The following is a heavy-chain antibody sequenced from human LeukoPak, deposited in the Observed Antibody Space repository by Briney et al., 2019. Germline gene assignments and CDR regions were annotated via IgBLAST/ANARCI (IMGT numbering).Heavy chain of an antibody. Sequence: GGSLRLSCAASGFTFDDYAMHWVRQVPGKGLEWVSGITWNSGSRGYADSVKGRFTISRDNAKNSLYLQMNSLSPEGTALYYCAKEAGRDDFWDYFDCWGQGTLVTVSS. J-gene: IGHJ4*02. CDR2: ITWNSGSR. CDR1: GFTFDDYA. CDR3: AKEAGRDDFWDYFDC. V-gene: IGHV3-9*01. D-gene: IGHD5-24*01.